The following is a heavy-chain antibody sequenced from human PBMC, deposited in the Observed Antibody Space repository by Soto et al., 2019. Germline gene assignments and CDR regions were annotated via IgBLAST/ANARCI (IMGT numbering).Heavy chain of an antibody. CDR2: MNPGSGDT. CDR3: ARMATFGSLNWFGP. J-gene: IGHJ5*02. Sequence: AASVKVSCKASGYSFTNNDVTWVRQATGQGLEWMGWMNPGSGDTGYAQKFQGRVTMTRDISIATAYMELSSLRSDDTAIYYCARMATFGSLNWFGPWGQGTLVTVSS. V-gene: IGHV1-8*01. CDR1: GYSFTNND. D-gene: IGHD3-16*01.